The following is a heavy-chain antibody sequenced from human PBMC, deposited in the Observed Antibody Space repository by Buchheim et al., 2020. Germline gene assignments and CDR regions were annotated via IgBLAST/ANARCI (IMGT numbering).Heavy chain of an antibody. CDR1: GFTFSSSG. D-gene: IGHD3-22*01. CDR3: AKRGSGYYFDY. J-gene: IGHJ4*02. V-gene: IGHV3-23*01. Sequence: EVQLLESGGGLVQPGGSLRLSCAASGFTFSSSGMSWVRQAPGKGLEWVSSITGSGVTTFYADSVKGRFTISRDNSKNKLYLQMNSLRAEDTAVYYCAKRGSGYYFDYWGQGTL. CDR2: ITGSGVTT.